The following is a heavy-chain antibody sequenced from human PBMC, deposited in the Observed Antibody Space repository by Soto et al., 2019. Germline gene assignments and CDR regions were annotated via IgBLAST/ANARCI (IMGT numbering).Heavy chain of an antibody. D-gene: IGHD2-2*01. CDR2: ISSSSSYI. J-gene: IGHJ3*02. V-gene: IGHV3-21*01. CDR3: ARSLVVVPAAIDAFDI. Sequence: GGSLRLSCAASGFTFSIYSMNWVRHAPGKGLEWVSSISSSSSYIYYADSVKGRFTISRDNAKNSLYLQMNSLRAEDTAVYYCARSLVVVPAAIDAFDIWGQGTMVTVSS. CDR1: GFTFSIYS.